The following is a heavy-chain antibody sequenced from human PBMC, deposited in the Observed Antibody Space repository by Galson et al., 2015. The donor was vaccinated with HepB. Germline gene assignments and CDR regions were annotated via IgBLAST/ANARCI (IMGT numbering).Heavy chain of an antibody. CDR3: ARELYCSGGSCYPRFDP. D-gene: IGHD2-15*01. CDR1: GYTFTSYA. Sequence: SVKVSCKASGYTFTSYAMHWVRQAPGQRLEWMGWINAGNGNTKYSQKFQGRVTITRDTSASTAYMELSSLRSEDTAVYYCARELYCSGGSCYPRFDPWGQGTLVTVSS. CDR2: INAGNGNT. V-gene: IGHV1-3*01. J-gene: IGHJ5*02.